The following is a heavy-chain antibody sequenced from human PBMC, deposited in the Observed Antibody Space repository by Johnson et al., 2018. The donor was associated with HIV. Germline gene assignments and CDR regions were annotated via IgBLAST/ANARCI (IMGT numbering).Heavy chain of an antibody. J-gene: IGHJ3*02. V-gene: IGHV3-30*01. Sequence: QMHLVESGGGVVQPGRSLRLSCAASRFTFSSYAMHWVRQAPGKGLEWVAVISYDGSKRYYADSVRGRFTISRDNSKNTLYLQVNGLRVEDTAVFYCASGEDYGGNYGALDIWGQGTMVTVSS. CDR2: ISYDGSKR. CDR3: ASGEDYGGNYGALDI. CDR1: RFTFSSYA. D-gene: IGHD4-23*01.